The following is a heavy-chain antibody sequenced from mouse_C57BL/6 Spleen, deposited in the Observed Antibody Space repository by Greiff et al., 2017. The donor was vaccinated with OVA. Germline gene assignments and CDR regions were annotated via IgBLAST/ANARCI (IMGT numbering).Heavy chain of an antibody. D-gene: IGHD1-1*01. CDR1: GYAFSSYW. J-gene: IGHJ2*01. CDR3: ARDGPTTGGLYFDY. Sequence: VKLMESGAELVKPGASVKISCKASGYAFSSYWMNWVKQRPGKGLEWIGQIYPGDGDTNYNGKFKGKATLTADKSSSTAYMQLSSLTSEDSAVYFCARDGPTTGGLYFDYWGQGTTLTVSS. V-gene: IGHV1-80*01. CDR2: IYPGDGDT.